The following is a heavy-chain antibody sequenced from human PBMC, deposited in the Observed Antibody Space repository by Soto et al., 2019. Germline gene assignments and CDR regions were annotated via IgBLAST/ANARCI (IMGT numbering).Heavy chain of an antibody. Sequence: SETLSLTCAVYGGSFSGYYWSWIRQPPGKGLEWIGEINHSGSTNYNPSLKSRVTISVDTSKNQFSLKLSSVTAADTAVYYCAGGNCSGGSCLDYWGQETLVTVSS. CDR3: AGGNCSGGSCLDY. V-gene: IGHV4-34*01. CDR1: GGSFSGYY. CDR2: INHSGST. J-gene: IGHJ4*02. D-gene: IGHD2-15*01.